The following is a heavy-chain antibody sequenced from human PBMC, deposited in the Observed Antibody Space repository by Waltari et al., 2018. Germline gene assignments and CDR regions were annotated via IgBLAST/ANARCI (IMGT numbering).Heavy chain of an antibody. Sequence: HLHLQESGPGLVRPSETLSPTCSVSGDSLNSDYDDWGWLRPPPGEGLAWIGTVHFSGTTYYNPSLRSRVTISVDTSKNQFSLELTSVTAADTAVYYCARLDYTALRRGCDPWGQGTLVTVSS. V-gene: IGHV4-39*01. CDR3: ARLDYTALRRGCDP. J-gene: IGHJ5*02. CDR2: VHFSGTT. D-gene: IGHD4-4*01. CDR1: GDSLNSDYDD.